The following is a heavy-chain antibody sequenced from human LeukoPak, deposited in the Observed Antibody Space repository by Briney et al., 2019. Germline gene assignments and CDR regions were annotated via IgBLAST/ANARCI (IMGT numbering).Heavy chain of an antibody. Sequence: GGSLRLSCAASGFTFSSYGMNWVRQAPGQGLEWLSYITGSGTTIYYADSVRGRFTISRDNAKNSLYLQMNSLRDEDTAVYYCASGCSGGSYGIDYWGQGTLVIVSS. CDR1: GFTFSSYG. D-gene: IGHD2-15*01. CDR3: ASGCSGGSYGIDY. CDR2: ITGSGTTI. V-gene: IGHV3-48*02. J-gene: IGHJ4*02.